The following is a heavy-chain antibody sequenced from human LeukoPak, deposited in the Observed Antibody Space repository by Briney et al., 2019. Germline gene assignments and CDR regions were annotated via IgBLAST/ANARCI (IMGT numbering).Heavy chain of an antibody. Sequence: SETLSLTRPVSGGSISSGSYYWSWIRQPAGKGLEWIGSIYTSGSTNYNPSRKSRVTISVDTSKNQFSLKLSSVTAADTAVYYCASYAGGYWGQGTLVTVSS. D-gene: IGHD3-16*01. CDR3: ASYAGGY. CDR1: GGSISSGSYY. CDR2: IYTSGST. J-gene: IGHJ4*02. V-gene: IGHV4-61*02.